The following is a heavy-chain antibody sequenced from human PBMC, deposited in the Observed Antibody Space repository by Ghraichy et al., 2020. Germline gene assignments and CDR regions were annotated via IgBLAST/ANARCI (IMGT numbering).Heavy chain of an antibody. D-gene: IGHD6-13*01. Sequence: SETLSLTCTVSGGSISSGDYYWSWIRQPPGKGLEWIGYIYYSGSTYYNPSLKSRVTISVDTSKNQFSLKLSSVTAADTAVYYCVREGTYSSSWYELYYWGQGTLVTVSS. CDR2: IYYSGST. CDR3: VREGTYSSSWYELYY. CDR1: GGSISSGDYY. V-gene: IGHV4-30-4*01. J-gene: IGHJ4*02.